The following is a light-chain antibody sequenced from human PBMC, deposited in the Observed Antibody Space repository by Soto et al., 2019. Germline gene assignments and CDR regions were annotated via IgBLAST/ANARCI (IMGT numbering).Light chain of an antibody. CDR1: QSVNSN. CDR2: GAS. V-gene: IGKV3-15*01. J-gene: IGKJ4*01. CDR3: QQYNNWPPLT. Sequence: EIVMTQSPATLSVSPGERATLSCRASQSVNSNLAWYQQKPGQAPRLLIYGASTRATDIPARFSGSGSGTEFTLTISSLQSEDFAVDYCQQYNNWPPLTFGGGTKVEI.